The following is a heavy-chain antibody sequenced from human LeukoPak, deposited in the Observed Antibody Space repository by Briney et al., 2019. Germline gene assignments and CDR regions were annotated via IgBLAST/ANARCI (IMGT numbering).Heavy chain of an antibody. Sequence: SETLSLICSVSGYFFTSGHYRGWIRQPLGKGLEWIANIYHTGSAHYNPSLKSRVTISVDTSKNQFSLKLSSMTAADTAVYYCARYCTSTTCIPRGFDYWGQGTLVTVSS. CDR2: IYHTGSA. D-gene: IGHD2-2*01. CDR1: GYFFTSGHY. J-gene: IGHJ4*02. V-gene: IGHV4-38-2*01. CDR3: ARYCTSTTCIPRGFDY.